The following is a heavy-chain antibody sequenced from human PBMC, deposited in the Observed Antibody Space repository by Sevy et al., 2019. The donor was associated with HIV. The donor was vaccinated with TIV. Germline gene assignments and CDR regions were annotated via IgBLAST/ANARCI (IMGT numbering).Heavy chain of an antibody. D-gene: IGHD3-16*01. CDR1: GFTFSAYN. Sequence: GGSLRLSCAASGFTFSAYNMNWVRQAPGKGLEWLSYISSDSNTIYYGDSVKGRFTISRDNAKKSLYLQMNSLRDEDTAVYYCGREGHSRLYFDNWGQGTLVTVSS. V-gene: IGHV3-48*02. CDR2: ISSDSNTI. CDR3: GREGHSRLYFDN. J-gene: IGHJ4*02.